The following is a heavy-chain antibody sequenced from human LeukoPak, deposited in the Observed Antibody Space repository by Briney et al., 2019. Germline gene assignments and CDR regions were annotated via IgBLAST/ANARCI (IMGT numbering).Heavy chain of an antibody. CDR3: TREGQGGGVDA. D-gene: IGHD3-16*01. Sequence: ASVKVSCTASGYAFNSYDINWVRQAPGQGLEWMGWMKPKSGNRGYAQKFQGRVTMTRNTAISTAYMELSSLRSDDTAVYYCTREGQGGGVDAWGQGTLVTVSS. CDR1: GYAFNSYD. J-gene: IGHJ5*01. CDR2: MKPKSGNR. V-gene: IGHV1-8*01.